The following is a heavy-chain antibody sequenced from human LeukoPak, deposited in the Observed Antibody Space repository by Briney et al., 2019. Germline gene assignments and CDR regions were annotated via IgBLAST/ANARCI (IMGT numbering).Heavy chain of an antibody. D-gene: IGHD2-2*01. J-gene: IGHJ3*02. V-gene: IGHV4-59*01. CDR3: ARGRLVAANTGAFDI. CDR2: IYYSGST. Sequence: SETLSLTCTVSGGSISYYYWNWIRQPPGKGLEWIGYIYYSGSTSYNPSLKSRVTISVDTPKIQFSLNLNSVTAADTAVYYCARGRLVAANTGAFDIWGQGTLVTVSS. CDR1: GGSISYYY.